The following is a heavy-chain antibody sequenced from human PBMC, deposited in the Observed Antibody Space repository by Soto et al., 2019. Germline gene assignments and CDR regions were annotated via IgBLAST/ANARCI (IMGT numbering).Heavy chain of an antibody. V-gene: IGHV4-39*01. CDR1: GGSLSSSRYY. J-gene: IGHJ3*02. Sequence: SETLSLTCTVSGGSLSSSRYYWGWIRQPPGRGLEWIGSIYYSGSTYYNPSLKSRVTISVDTSKNQFSLKLSSVTAADTAVYYCAMTTVTTQDAFDIWGQGTMVTVSS. CDR2: IYYSGST. D-gene: IGHD4-17*01. CDR3: AMTTVTTQDAFDI.